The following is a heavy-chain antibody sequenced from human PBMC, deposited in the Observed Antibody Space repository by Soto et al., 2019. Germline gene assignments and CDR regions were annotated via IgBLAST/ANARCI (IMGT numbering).Heavy chain of an antibody. D-gene: IGHD3-10*01. CDR2: IYLSGRT. V-gene: IGHV4-30-2*01. J-gene: IGHJ4*02. Sequence: SETLSLTCAVSGVSISSGDYSWSWIRQPPGKGLEWIGYIYLSGRTIYNPSLKSRVTMSIDRSKDQFSLKLNSVTAADTAVYYCVSDYGSGSYRFDYWGQGILVT. CDR1: GVSISSGDYS. CDR3: VSDYGSGSYRFDY.